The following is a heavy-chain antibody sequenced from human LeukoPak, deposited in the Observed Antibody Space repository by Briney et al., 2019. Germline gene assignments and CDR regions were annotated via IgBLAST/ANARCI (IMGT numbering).Heavy chain of an antibody. J-gene: IGHJ5*02. D-gene: IGHD3-10*01. CDR3: ARATAGWFRDDWNHSLGNYFDP. CDR1: GGAISSDYY. V-gene: IGHV4-38-2*02. CDR2: ISYSGST. Sequence: SETLSLTCTVSGGAISSDYYWGWIRQSPGKGPDWIGSISYSGSTYYHPSLKSRVTVSIDISNNQFSLKLTSVTAADTAVYYCARATAGWFRDDWNHSLGNYFDPWGQGTLVTVSS.